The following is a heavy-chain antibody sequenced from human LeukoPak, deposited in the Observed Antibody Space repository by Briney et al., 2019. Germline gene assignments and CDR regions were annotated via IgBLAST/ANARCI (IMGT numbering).Heavy chain of an antibody. CDR2: IYYSGST. CDR3: ARVSYYYGSGSYSYYYYYGMDV. V-gene: IGHV4-59*01. J-gene: IGHJ6*02. D-gene: IGHD3-10*01. Sequence: SETLSLTCTASGGSISSYYWSWIRQPPGKGLEWIGYIYYSGSTNYHPSLKSRVTISVDTSKNQFSLKLSSVTAADTAVYYCARVSYYYGSGSYSYYYYYGMDVWGQGTTVTVSS. CDR1: GGSISSYY.